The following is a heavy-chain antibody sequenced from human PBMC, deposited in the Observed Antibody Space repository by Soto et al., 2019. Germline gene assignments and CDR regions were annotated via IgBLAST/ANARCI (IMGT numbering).Heavy chain of an antibody. CDR2: INHSGST. J-gene: IGHJ4*02. D-gene: IGHD3-9*01. Sequence: PSETLSLTCAVYGGSFSGYYWSWIRQPPGKGLEWIGEINHSGSTNYNPSLKSRVTISVDTSKNQFSLKLSSVTAADTAVYYCASLYYDILTGYYPPGDYWGQGTLVTVSS. V-gene: IGHV4-34*01. CDR3: ASLYYDILTGYYPPGDY. CDR1: GGSFSGYY.